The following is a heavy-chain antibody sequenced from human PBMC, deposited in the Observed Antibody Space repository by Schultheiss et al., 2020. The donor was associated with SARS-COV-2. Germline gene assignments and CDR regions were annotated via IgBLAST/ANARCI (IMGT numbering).Heavy chain of an antibody. V-gene: IGHV3-21*01. D-gene: IGHD2-21*01. J-gene: IGHJ4*02. CDR1: GFTFSSYS. CDR3: ARDFTYCGGDCYPYYFDY. Sequence: GGSLRLSCAASGFTFSSYSMNWVRKAPGKGLEWVSSISSSSSYIYYADPVKGRFTISRENAKNSLYLQMNSLRAVDTAVYYCARDFTYCGGDCYPYYFDYWGQGTLVTVSS. CDR2: ISSSSSYI.